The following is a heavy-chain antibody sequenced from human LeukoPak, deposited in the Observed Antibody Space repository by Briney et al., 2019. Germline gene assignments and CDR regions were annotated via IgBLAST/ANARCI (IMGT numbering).Heavy chain of an antibody. J-gene: IGHJ4*02. CDR1: GFSFSNYA. CDR3: AKDISRSGLLSWQWLVPYYFDY. CDR2: ISYDGGNK. Sequence: GGSLRLSCAASGFSFSNYAMHWVRQAPGTGLEWVAVISYDGGNKYCADSVRGRFTISRDNAKNSLYLQMNSLRAEDTALYYCAKDISRSGLLSWQWLVPYYFDYWGQGTLVTVSS. D-gene: IGHD6-19*01. V-gene: IGHV3-30-3*01.